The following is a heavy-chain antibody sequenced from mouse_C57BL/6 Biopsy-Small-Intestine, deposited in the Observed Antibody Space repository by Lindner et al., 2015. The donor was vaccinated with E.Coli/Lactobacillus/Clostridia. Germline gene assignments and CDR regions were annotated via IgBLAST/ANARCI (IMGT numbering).Heavy chain of an antibody. CDR3: ARAGTKRFLEWLPLDY. CDR1: GGTFSSYA. CDR2: IIPIFGTA. Sequence: SVKVSCKASGGTFSSYAISWVRQAPGQGLEWMGGIIPIFGTAKYAQKFQGRVTITADESTSTAYIELRSLRSEDTAVYYCARAGTKRFLEWLPLDYWGQGTLVTVSS. D-gene: IGHD2-2*01. J-gene: IGHJ4*01. V-gene: IGHV1-81*01.